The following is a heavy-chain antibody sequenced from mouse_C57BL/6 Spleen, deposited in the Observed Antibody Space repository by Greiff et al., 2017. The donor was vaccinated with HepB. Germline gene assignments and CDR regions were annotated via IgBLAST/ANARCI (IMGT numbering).Heavy chain of an antibody. CDR3: TGEVYYRGPYAMDY. CDR1: GFTFSNYW. V-gene: IGHV6-3*01. Sequence: EVKLVESGGGLVQPGGSMKLSCVASGFTFSNYWMNWVRQSPEKGLEWVAQIRLKSDNYATHYAESVKGRFTISRDDSKSSVYLQMNNLRAEDTGMYYCTGEVYYRGPYAMDYWGQGTSVTVSS. D-gene: IGHD2-12*01. J-gene: IGHJ4*01. CDR2: IRLKSDNYAT.